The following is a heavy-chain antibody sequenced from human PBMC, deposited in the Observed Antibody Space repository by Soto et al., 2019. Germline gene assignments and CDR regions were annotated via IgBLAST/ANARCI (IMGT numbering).Heavy chain of an antibody. CDR2: INSDGSST. V-gene: IGHV3-74*01. CDR1: GFTFSTYW. CDR3: ARDRWGGGRDMDV. D-gene: IGHD3-10*01. Sequence: EVQLVESGGGLFQPGGSLRLSCAASGFTFSTYWIHWVRHAPGKGLVWVSRINSDGSSTNYADSVKGRFTISRDNAKNALFLQMNSPRAEYTAVYYCARDRWGGGRDMDVWGQGSTVTVSS. J-gene: IGHJ6*02.